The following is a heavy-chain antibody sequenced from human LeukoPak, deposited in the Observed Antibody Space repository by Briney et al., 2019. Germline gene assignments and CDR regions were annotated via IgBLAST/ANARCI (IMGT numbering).Heavy chain of an antibody. D-gene: IGHD1-26*01. J-gene: IGHJ4*02. V-gene: IGHV3-30-3*01. Sequence: TGGSLRLSCAASGFTFSSYAMHWVRQAPGKGLEWVAVISYDGSNKYYADSVKGRFTTSRDNSKNTLYLQMNSLRAEDTAVYYCARSWEPQIDLDYWGQGTLVTVSS. CDR3: ARSWEPQIDLDY. CDR2: ISYDGSNK. CDR1: GFTFSSYA.